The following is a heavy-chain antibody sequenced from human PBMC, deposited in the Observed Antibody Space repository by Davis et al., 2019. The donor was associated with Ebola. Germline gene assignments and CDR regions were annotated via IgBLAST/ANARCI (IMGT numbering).Heavy chain of an antibody. V-gene: IGHV1-18*04. J-gene: IGHJ4*02. CDR1: GYTFTNYG. CDR2: INPHNGNT. CDR3: ARAQFPTTSDH. D-gene: IGHD1-1*01. Sequence: ASVKVSCKASGYTFTNYGITWVRQAPGQGLEWMGWINPHNGNTNYAQNVQGRVIMTSDTATTTAYMELGSLRSDDTAVYYCARAQFPTTSDHWGQGTLVTVSS.